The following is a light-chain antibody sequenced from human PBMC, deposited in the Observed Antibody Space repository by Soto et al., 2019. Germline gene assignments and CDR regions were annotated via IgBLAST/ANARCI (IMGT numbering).Light chain of an antibody. CDR1: SSDLGSYNR. J-gene: IGLJ1*01. CDR3: SLYTSSSTYV. Sequence: QSVLTQPPSVSGSPGQSVTTSCTGISSDLGSYNRVSWYQQPPGTAPKTIIYDVNNRPSGVPDRFSGSKSGSTASLTISGLQAEDEADYYCSLYTSSSTYVFGTGTKVTVL. CDR2: DVN. V-gene: IGLV2-18*01.